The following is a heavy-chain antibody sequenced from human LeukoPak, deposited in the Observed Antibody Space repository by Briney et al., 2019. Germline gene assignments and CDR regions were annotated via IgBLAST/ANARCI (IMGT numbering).Heavy chain of an antibody. D-gene: IGHD3-16*02. V-gene: IGHV4-34*01. Sequence: SETLSLTCAVYGVSFSGYYWSWIRQPPGKGLEWIGEINHSGSTNYNPSLKSRVTISVDTSKNQFSLKLSSVTAADTAVYYCASRRAGAHYDYVWGSYRNDYWGQGTLVTVSS. CDR2: INHSGST. CDR3: ASRRAGAHYDYVWGSYRNDY. CDR1: GVSFSGYY. J-gene: IGHJ4*02.